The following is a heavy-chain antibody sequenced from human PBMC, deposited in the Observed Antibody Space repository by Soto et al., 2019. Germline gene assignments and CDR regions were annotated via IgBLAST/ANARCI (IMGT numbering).Heavy chain of an antibody. D-gene: IGHD1-26*01. CDR3: ARDPRLRATRGLNWFDP. CDR2: IWHDGSNK. V-gene: IGHV3-33*01. CDR1: GFTFSDYA. J-gene: IGHJ5*02. Sequence: QVQLVESGGGVVQPGRSLRLSCAASGFTFSDYAMHWVRQAPGKGLEWVAVIWHDGSNKYYADSVKGRFTISRDNSKNKLYLQMDRLRAEDTAVYYCARDPRLRATRGLNWFDPWGQGTLVIVSS.